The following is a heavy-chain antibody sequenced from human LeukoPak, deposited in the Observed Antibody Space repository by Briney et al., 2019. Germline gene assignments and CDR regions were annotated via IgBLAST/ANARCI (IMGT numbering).Heavy chain of an antibody. CDR3: ARDGSVLGIDAFDI. V-gene: IGHV4-61*08. CDR1: GGSISSSDYY. CDR2: IYYSGST. J-gene: IGHJ3*02. D-gene: IGHD7-27*01. Sequence: SETLSLTCTVSGGSISSSDYYWGWIRQPPGKGLEWIGYIYYSGSTNYNPSLKSRVTISVDTSKNQFSLKLSSVTAADTAVYYCARDGSVLGIDAFDIWGQGTMVTVSS.